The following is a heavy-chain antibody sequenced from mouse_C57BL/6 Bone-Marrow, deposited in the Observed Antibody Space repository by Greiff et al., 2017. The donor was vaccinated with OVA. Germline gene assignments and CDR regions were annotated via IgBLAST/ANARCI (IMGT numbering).Heavy chain of an antibody. CDR2: IDPENGDT. J-gene: IGHJ2*01. Sequence: VHVKQSGAELVRPGASVKLSCTASGFNIKDDYMHWVKERPEQGLEWIGWIDPENGDTEYASKFQGKATITADTSSKTVYLHLSSLTSEDTAVYYCTTYRYWGQGTTLTVSS. CDR1: GFNIKDDY. CDR3: TTYRY. V-gene: IGHV14-4*01.